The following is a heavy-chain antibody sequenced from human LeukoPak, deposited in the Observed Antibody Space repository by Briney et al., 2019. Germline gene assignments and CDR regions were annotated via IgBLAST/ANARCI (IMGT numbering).Heavy chain of an antibody. Sequence: GGCLRLSCAASGFAARGNYMSWVSAGPGGGGWCGSVIYSGGSTYYAASAKGRFTISRDNSKNPLYLQMNSRSAEDTAVYFCARERQDTILHSGAFDIWGQGTMVTVSS. CDR1: GFAARGNY. CDR2: IYSGGST. CDR3: ARERQDTILHSGAFDI. J-gene: IGHJ3*02. V-gene: IGHV3-53*05. D-gene: IGHD2-21*01.